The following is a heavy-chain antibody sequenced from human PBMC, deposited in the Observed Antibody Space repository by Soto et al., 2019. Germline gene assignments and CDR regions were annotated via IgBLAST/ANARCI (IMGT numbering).Heavy chain of an antibody. Sequence: PGGSLRLSCAASGFTFSSYAMSWVRQAPGKGLEWVSAISGSGGSTYYADSVKGRFTISRDNSKNTLYLQMNSLRAEDTAVYYCAKSPPEYYYDSSGCYSEGIYYFDYWGQGTLVTVSS. J-gene: IGHJ4*02. D-gene: IGHD3-22*01. CDR3: AKSPPEYYYDSSGCYSEGIYYFDY. CDR1: GFTFSSYA. V-gene: IGHV3-23*01. CDR2: ISGSGGST.